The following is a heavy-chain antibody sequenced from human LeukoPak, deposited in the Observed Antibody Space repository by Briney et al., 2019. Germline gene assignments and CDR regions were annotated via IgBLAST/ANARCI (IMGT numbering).Heavy chain of an antibody. Sequence: GGSLRLSCAASGFTFSSYAMSWVRQAPGKGLEWVSAISGSGGSTYYADSVKGRFTISRDNSKNTLYLQMNSLRAEDTAVYYCAKDLSGYYYGSGTPRGGDYWGQGTLVTVSS. CDR3: AKDLSGYYYGSGTPRGGDY. J-gene: IGHJ4*02. CDR1: GFTFSSYA. CDR2: ISGSGGST. V-gene: IGHV3-23*01. D-gene: IGHD3-10*01.